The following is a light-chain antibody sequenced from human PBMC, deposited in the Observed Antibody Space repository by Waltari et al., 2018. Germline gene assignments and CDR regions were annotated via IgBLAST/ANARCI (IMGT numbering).Light chain of an antibody. Sequence: EIVLTQSPATLSLSPGERATLSCRASQSVSSYLAWYQQKPGQAPRLLIYDASNRATGIPARFSGSGSGTDFTLTISSLEPEDFAVYYCHQRSNWPPGTFGPGTKVHIK. CDR2: DAS. CDR1: QSVSSY. V-gene: IGKV3-11*01. CDR3: HQRSNWPPGT. J-gene: IGKJ3*01.